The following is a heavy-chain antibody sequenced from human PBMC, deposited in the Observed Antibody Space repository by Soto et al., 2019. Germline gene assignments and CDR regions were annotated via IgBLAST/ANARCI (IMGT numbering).Heavy chain of an antibody. J-gene: IGHJ6*02. CDR2: IYYRGAA. CDR3: AREDSRSWSYFSFGPRTPRVYYYGMDV. CDR1: GDSVSNSDYH. Sequence: PSETLSLTCSVAGDSVSNSDYHWGWVRQPPGKGLEWIASIYYRGAAYYSPSLRSRVSISVDTSKNQFSLKLTSVTPEDTAVYYCAREDSRSWSYFSFGPRTPRVYYYGMDVWGQGTTVTVSS. V-gene: IGHV4-39*02. D-gene: IGHD3-9*01.